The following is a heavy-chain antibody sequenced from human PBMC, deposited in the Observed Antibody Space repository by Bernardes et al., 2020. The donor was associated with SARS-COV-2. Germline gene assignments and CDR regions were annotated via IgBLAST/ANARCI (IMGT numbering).Heavy chain of an antibody. J-gene: IGHJ1*01. D-gene: IGHD3-16*01. Sequence: GGSLRLSCAASGFTFSTYAMSWVRQAPGKGLEWVSAISGIGGSTYYADSVKGRFSISRDNSQNTLFLHMNSLRAEDTAVYYCAKLGGPTGETKYFQHWGQGTLVTVSS. V-gene: IGHV3-23*01. CDR1: GFTFSTYA. CDR2: ISGIGGST. CDR3: AKLGGPTGETKYFQH.